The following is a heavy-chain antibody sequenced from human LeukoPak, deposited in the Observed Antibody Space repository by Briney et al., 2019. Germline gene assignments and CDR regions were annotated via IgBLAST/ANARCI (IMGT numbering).Heavy chain of an antibody. D-gene: IGHD6-19*01. CDR3: ACSGLQTY. V-gene: IGHV4-61*02. CDR1: GDSISSGDYY. Sequence: SQTLSLTCTVSGDSISSGDYYWSWIRQPAGKGLEWIGRISSSGSTNYNPSLKSRVTISVDTSKNQFSLKLSSVTAADTAVYYCACSGLQTYWGQGTLVTVSS. J-gene: IGHJ4*02. CDR2: ISSSGST.